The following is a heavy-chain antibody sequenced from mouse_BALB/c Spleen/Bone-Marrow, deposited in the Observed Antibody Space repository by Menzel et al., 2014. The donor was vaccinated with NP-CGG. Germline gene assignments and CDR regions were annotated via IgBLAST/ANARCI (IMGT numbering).Heavy chain of an antibody. CDR1: GFDFSRYW. Sequence: EVQLVESGGGLVQPGGSLKFSCAASGFDFSRYWMSWVRQAPGKGLEWIGEINPGSRTVNYSPSLKDKFIISRDNAKNTLYLRLNKVRSEDTALYYCARPDYYGYLNYWGQGTTLTVSS. V-gene: IGHV4-1*02. D-gene: IGHD1-1*01. J-gene: IGHJ2*01. CDR3: ARPDYYGYLNY. CDR2: INPGSRTV.